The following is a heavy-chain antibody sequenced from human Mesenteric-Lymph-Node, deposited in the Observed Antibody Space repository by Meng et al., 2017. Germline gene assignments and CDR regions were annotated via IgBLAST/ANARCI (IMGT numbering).Heavy chain of an antibody. Sequence: GESLKISCAASGFSFSSYWMSWVRQAPEKGLEWVANIKEDGSDTYYVDSVKGRFSISRDNARNSLYLQMNSLRDEDTAVYYCAAVNNYYDSSGYMAGPDYWGQGTLVTVSS. D-gene: IGHD3-22*01. CDR3: AAVNNYYDSSGYMAGPDY. V-gene: IGHV3-7*01. CDR2: IKEDGSDT. CDR1: GFSFSSYW. J-gene: IGHJ4*02.